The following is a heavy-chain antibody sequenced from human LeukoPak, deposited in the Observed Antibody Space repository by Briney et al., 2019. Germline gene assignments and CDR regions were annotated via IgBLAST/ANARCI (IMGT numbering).Heavy chain of an antibody. Sequence: SETLSLTCTVSVVSISTYYWSWMWQPPGRGLEWIGYIYYSGSTNHNPSLQSRVTISVDTSKNQFSLKLNSVTAADTAVYYCAKRMNSMVTPNSWGQGTLVTVS. CDR2: IYYSGST. V-gene: IGHV4-59*01. CDR3: AKRMNSMVTPNS. CDR1: VVSISTYY. D-gene: IGHD4-17*01. J-gene: IGHJ5*02.